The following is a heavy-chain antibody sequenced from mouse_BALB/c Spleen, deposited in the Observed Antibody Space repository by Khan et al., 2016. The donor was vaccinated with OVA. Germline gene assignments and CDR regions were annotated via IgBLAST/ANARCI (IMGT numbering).Heavy chain of an antibody. D-gene: IGHD1-3*01. V-gene: IGHV3-2*02. CDR3: ARDNYFAY. CDR2: IPSSGST. Sequence: EVQLQESGPGLVKPSQSLSLTCTVTGYSIPSDYAWNWIRQFPGNKLEWWGFIPSSGSTSYNPSFKSRMSITRDTSKSQFFLHLNSVTPEDTATYYCARDNYFAYWGQGTLVTVSA. CDR1: GYSIPSDYA. J-gene: IGHJ3*01.